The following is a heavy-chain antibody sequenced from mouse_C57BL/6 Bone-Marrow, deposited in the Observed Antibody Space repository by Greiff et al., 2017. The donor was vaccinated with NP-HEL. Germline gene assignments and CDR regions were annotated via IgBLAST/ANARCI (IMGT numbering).Heavy chain of an antibody. CDR3: AYYDYDDGGGCYAVDY. CDR2: IDPEDGET. D-gene: IGHD2-4*01. Sequence: DVKLVESGAELVKPGASVKLSCTASGFNIKDYYMHWVKQRTEQGLEWIGRIDPEDGETKYAPKFQGKATITADTSSNTAYLQLSSLTSEDTAVYYCAYYDYDDGGGCYAVDYWGQGTAVTVSS. CDR1: GFNIKDYY. J-gene: IGHJ4*01. V-gene: IGHV14-2*01.